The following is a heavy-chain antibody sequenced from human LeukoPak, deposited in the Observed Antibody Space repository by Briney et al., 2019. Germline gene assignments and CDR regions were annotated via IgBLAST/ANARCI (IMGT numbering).Heavy chain of an antibody. Sequence: GGSLRLPCAASGFIFSSYWMSWVRQAPGKGLEWVANIKQDGSEKYYVDSVKGRFTISRDNAKNSLYLQMNSLRAEDTAVYYCAREGYGYSSSWYSAYFDYWGQGTLVTVSS. CDR1: GFIFSSYW. J-gene: IGHJ4*02. CDR2: IKQDGSEK. CDR3: AREGYGYSSSWYSAYFDY. D-gene: IGHD6-13*01. V-gene: IGHV3-7*01.